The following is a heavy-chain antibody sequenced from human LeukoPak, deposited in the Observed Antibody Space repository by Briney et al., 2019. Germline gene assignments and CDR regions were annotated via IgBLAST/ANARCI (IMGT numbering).Heavy chain of an antibody. CDR3: ARAAVSYDFWSGYYEGYYYYMDV. J-gene: IGHJ6*03. D-gene: IGHD3-3*01. V-gene: IGHV3-21*01. CDR1: GFTFSSYS. Sequence: GGSLRLSCAASGFTFSSYSMNWVRQAPGKGLEWVSSISSSSSYIYYADSVKGQFTISRDNAKNSLYLQMNSLRAEDTAVYYCARAAVSYDFWSGYYEGYYYYMDVWGKGTTVTVSS. CDR2: ISSSSSYI.